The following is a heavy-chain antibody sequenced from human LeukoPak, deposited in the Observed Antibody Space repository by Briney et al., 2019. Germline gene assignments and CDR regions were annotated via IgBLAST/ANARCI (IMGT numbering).Heavy chain of an antibody. CDR3: ARDGSVIRAFDL. CDR2: ISSDGVRT. Sequence: GGSLRLSCAASGFTFSSHWMHWVRQAPGKGLVWVSRISSDGVRTTYADSVKGRFTISRDNAKNALYLQMNSLRAEDTAVYYCARDGSVIRAFDLWGQGTVVTVSS. CDR1: GFTFSSHW. V-gene: IGHV3-74*01. D-gene: IGHD3-16*02. J-gene: IGHJ3*01.